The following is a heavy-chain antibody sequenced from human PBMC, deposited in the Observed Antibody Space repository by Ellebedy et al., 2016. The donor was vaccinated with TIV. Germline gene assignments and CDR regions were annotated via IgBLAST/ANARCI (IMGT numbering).Heavy chain of an antibody. D-gene: IGHD5-18*01. V-gene: IGHV3-21*04. CDR3: ANPGKSGYSYGYDY. CDR1: GFTFSSYS. Sequence: GESLKISXAASGFTFSSYSMNWVRQAPGKGLEWVSSISSSSSYIYYADSVKGRFTISRDNAKNSLYLQMNSLRAEDTAVYYCANPGKSGYSYGYDYWGQGTLVTVSS. J-gene: IGHJ4*02. CDR2: ISSSSSYI.